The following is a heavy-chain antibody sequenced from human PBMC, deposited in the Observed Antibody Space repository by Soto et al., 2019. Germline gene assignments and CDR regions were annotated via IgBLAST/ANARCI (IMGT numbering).Heavy chain of an antibody. D-gene: IGHD6-19*01. CDR2: ISGSGGST. J-gene: IGHJ4*02. V-gene: IGHV3-23*01. CDR3: AENPDSKQWLVPESSYDFDY. CDR1: GFTFSSYA. Sequence: PGGSLRLSCAASGFTFSSYAMSWVRQAPGKGLEWVSAISGSGGSTYYADSVKGRFTISRDNSKNTLYLQMNSLRAEDTAVYYCAENPDSKQWLVPESSYDFDYWGQETLVTVSS.